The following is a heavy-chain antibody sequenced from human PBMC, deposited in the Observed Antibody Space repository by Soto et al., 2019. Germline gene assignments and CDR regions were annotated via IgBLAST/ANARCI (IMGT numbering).Heavy chain of an antibody. V-gene: IGHV3-23*01. CDR1: GFTVSSHA. J-gene: IGHJ5*02. CDR2: ISGSGDGT. CDR3: ARKWGSWFDP. D-gene: IGHD3-16*01. Sequence: PGGSLRLSCAASGFTVSSHAMSWVRQAPGKGLEWVSSISGSGDGTYYGDSVKGRFTISRDSSSSTLYLQMNNLRGEDTAVYFCARKWGSWFDPWGPGTLVTVSS.